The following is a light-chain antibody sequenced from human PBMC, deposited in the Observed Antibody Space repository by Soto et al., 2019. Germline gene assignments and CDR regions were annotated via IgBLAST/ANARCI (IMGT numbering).Light chain of an antibody. CDR3: SSYTSSVTVA. CDR2: EVS. J-gene: IGLJ2*01. CDR1: SSDVGGYEY. V-gene: IGLV2-14*01. Sequence: QSVLTQPPSASGSPGQSVTISCTGSSSDVGGYEYVSWYQQHPGKAPKLIIYEVSNRPSGVSNRFSGSKSGNTASLTISGLQAEDEADYYCSSYTSSVTVAFGGGTKLTVL.